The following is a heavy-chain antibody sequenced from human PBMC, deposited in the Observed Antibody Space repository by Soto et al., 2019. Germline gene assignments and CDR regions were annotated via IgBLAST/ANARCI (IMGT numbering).Heavy chain of an antibody. CDR1: GFTFSSYW. Sequence: GGSLRLSCAASGFTFSSYWMHWVRQGPGKGLVWVSRINSDGSSTRYADSVKGRFTISRDNAKNTLNLQMNSLRAEDTAVYYCAGDTYYYDSSGYDPFDYWGQGTLVTVSS. J-gene: IGHJ4*02. D-gene: IGHD3-22*01. V-gene: IGHV3-74*01. CDR2: INSDGSST. CDR3: AGDTYYYDSSGYDPFDY.